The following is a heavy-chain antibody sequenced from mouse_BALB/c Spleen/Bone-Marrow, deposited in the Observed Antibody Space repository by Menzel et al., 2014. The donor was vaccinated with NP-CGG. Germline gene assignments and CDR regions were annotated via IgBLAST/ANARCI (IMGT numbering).Heavy chain of an antibody. V-gene: IGHV14-3*02. D-gene: IGHD2-4*01. CDR1: GFNIKDTY. CDR2: IDPAKGNT. CDR3: PRSGGNYDGAWFAY. Sequence: EVQLQQSGAELVKPGASVQLSCATSGFNIKDTYIHWVKPRPEQGLEWIGRIDPAKGNTKFVPKFQGKATVTADTSSNKAYLHLSSLTSEDTAVYYCPRSGGNYDGAWFAYWGQGTLVTVSA. J-gene: IGHJ3*01.